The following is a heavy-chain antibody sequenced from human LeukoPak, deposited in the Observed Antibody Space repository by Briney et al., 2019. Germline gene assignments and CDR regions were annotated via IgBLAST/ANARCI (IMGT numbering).Heavy chain of an antibody. CDR2: ISAYNGNT. CDR3: ARESDLYCSSTSCYGNWFDP. J-gene: IGHJ5*02. V-gene: IGHV1-18*01. CDR1: GYTFTSYG. D-gene: IGHD2-2*01. Sequence: ASVKVSCKASGYTFTSYGISWVRQAPGQGLEWMGWISAYNGNTNYAQKLQGRVTMTTDTSTSTAYMELRSLRSDDTAVYYCARESDLYCSSTSCYGNWFDPWGQGTLVTVSS.